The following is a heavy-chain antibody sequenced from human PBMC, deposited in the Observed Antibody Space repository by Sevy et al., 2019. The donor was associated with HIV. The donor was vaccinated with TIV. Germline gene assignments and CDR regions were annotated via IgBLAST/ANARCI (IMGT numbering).Heavy chain of an antibody. V-gene: IGHV3-7*01. J-gene: IGHJ4*02. CDR2: IKQDAGQK. CDR3: VRDDGNYYFHY. D-gene: IGHD1-7*01. CDR1: GFTFSKHW. Sequence: GGSLRLSCAASGFTFSKHWMGWVRQAPGKGLEWVANIKQDAGQKYYVDSVKGRFTISRDNAKNSLYLQMNSLRAEDTAVYFCVRDDGNYYFHYWGQGTLVTVSS.